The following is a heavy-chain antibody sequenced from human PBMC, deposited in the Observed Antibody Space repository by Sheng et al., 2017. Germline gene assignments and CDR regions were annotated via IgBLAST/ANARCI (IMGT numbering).Heavy chain of an antibody. Sequence: QVQLVQSGAEVKKPGSSVTVSCKVSGDSFRSQTISWVRQAPGQGLEWMGRIIPVLGTPNHAQKFQGRVSITADKSTSTVHMELTNLRSEDTAVYYCARDLSLYLDSWGQGTLVTVSS. CDR3: ARDLSLYLDS. CDR1: GDSFRSQT. J-gene: IGHJ4*02. V-gene: IGHV1-69*08. CDR2: IIPVLGTP.